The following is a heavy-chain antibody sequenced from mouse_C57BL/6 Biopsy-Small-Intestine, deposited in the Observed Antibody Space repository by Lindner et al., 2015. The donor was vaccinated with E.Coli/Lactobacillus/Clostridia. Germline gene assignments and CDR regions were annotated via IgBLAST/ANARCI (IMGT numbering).Heavy chain of an antibody. V-gene: IGHV14-4*02. Sequence: SVKVSCKASGYSFNNYGINWVRQAPGQGLECMGWINTYNNNTYYAQKFQGRVAMTTDTSTNTVYMELRNLKSDDTAVYYCARGPIVPAAVPGGYYYFYGMDVWGQGTTVTVSS. CDR3: ARGPIVPAAVPGGYYYFYGMDV. CDR2: INTYNNNT. CDR1: GYSFNNYG. J-gene: IGHJ1*01. D-gene: IGHD2-3*01.